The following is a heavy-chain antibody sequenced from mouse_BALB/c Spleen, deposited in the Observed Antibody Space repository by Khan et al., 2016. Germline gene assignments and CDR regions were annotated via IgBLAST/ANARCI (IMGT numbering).Heavy chain of an antibody. CDR1: GYTFSRYW. Sequence: VQLQESGAELMKPGASVKISCKAAGYTFSRYWIEWVKERPGHGLEWIGEILPGTGSTNFYEKFKGKATFTAETSSYKAYLQLSSLTSEDSAVYYCVRGAYWGQGTLVTVSA. CDR3: VRGAY. V-gene: IGHV1-9*01. J-gene: IGHJ3*01. CDR2: ILPGTGST.